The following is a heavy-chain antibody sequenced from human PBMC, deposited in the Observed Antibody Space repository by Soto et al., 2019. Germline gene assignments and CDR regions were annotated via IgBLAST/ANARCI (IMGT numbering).Heavy chain of an antibody. CDR1: GLPFSNYA. Sequence: EAQLLESGGGLVQPGGSLRLSCAASGLPFSNYAMTWVRQAPGKGLEWVSIISASGYSAYYGGAVKGQFTTSRDNSRSTLYLQMNGLRAEDTAVYYCAKGDLLWDPFDLWGQGTLVTVSS. V-gene: IGHV3-23*01. CDR2: ISASGYSA. CDR3: AKGDLLWDPFDL. J-gene: IGHJ4*02. D-gene: IGHD3-16*01.